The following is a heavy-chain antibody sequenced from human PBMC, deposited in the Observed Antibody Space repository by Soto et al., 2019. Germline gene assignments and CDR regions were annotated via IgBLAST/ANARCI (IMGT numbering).Heavy chain of an antibody. CDR2: IKQDGSEK. CDR1: GFTFSSYW. CDR3: ARDSRDGYTHLRYYYNGIDV. J-gene: IGHJ6*02. D-gene: IGHD5-12*01. Sequence: PGGSLRLSCAASGFTFSSYWMSWVRQAPGKGLEWVANIKQDGSEKYYVDSVKGRFTISRDNAKNSLYLQMNSLRAEDTAVYYCARDSRDGYTHLRYYYNGIDVWGQAPTVT. V-gene: IGHV3-7*05.